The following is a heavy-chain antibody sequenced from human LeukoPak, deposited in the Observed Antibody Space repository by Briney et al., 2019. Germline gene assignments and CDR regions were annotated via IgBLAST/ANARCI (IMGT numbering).Heavy chain of an antibody. D-gene: IGHD6-13*01. CDR2: FNPENGIT. CDR3: AREHSSSWDQFDY. Sequence: ASVKVSCKASGYSFVGYGITWVRQAPGQGLEWMGWFNPENGITNYAQKVQGRVTMTADTSTSTSYMELRSLRSDDTAVCYCAREHSSSWDQFDYWGQGTLVTVSS. J-gene: IGHJ4*02. CDR1: GYSFVGYG. V-gene: IGHV1-18*01.